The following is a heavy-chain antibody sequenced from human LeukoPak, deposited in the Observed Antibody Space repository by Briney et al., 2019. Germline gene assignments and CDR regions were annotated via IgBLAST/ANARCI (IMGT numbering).Heavy chain of an antibody. V-gene: IGHV3-43D*03. CDR3: ARDAAAAGTENNWFDP. Sequence: GGSLRLSCAASGFTFDDYAMHWVRQAPGKGLEWVSLISWDGGSTYYADSVKGRFTISRDNSKNSLYLQMNSLRAEDTAVYYCARDAAAAGTENNWFDPWGQGTLVTVSS. J-gene: IGHJ5*02. CDR1: GFTFDDYA. CDR2: ISWDGGST. D-gene: IGHD6-13*01.